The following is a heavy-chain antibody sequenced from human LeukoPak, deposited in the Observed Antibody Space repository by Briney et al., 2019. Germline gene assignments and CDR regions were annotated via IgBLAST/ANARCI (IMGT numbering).Heavy chain of an antibody. Sequence: GGSLRLSCAASGFTFSSYSMNWVRQAPGKGLEWVANIKQDGSEKYYVDSVKGRFTISRDNDKNSLYLQMNSLRAEDTAVYYCARGITMVRGHYYGMDVWGKGTTVTVSS. J-gene: IGHJ6*04. CDR3: ARGITMVRGHYYGMDV. V-gene: IGHV3-7*03. D-gene: IGHD3-10*01. CDR2: IKQDGSEK. CDR1: GFTFSSYS.